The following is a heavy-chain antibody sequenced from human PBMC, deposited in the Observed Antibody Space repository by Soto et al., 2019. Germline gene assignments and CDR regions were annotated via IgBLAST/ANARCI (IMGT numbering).Heavy chain of an antibody. V-gene: IGHV3-7*04. CDR3: ARDLSPPGEFFYEVFDV. D-gene: IGHD3-22*01. Sequence: EVQLVESGGGLVQPGASLRLSCAASGFTFSAFWMTWLRQAPGKGLEWVANIKRDGTVTHYGDSVEGRCTLSRDNAQNSLFLQLNSLRPEDTAMYYCARDLSPPGEFFYEVFDVWGQGTFVTVSS. J-gene: IGHJ3*01. CDR1: GFTFSAFW. CDR2: IKRDGTVT.